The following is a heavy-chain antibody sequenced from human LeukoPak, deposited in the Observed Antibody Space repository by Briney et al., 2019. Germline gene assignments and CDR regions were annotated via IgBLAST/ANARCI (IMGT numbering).Heavy chain of an antibody. V-gene: IGHV3-7*03. D-gene: IGHD4-23*01. Sequence: QPGGSLRLSCAASGFIFSNYWMTWVRQAPGKGLEWVATINRDGSEKYYVDSVKGRSTISRDNAKNSMFLQMNSLGAEDTAVYYCVRKTVVGCYFDYWGQGTPVTVSS. CDR2: INRDGSEK. CDR1: GFIFSNYW. J-gene: IGHJ4*02. CDR3: VRKTVVGCYFDY.